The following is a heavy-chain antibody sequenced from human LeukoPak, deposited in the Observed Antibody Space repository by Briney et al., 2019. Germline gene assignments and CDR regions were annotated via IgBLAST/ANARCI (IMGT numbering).Heavy chain of an antibody. D-gene: IGHD1-1*01. CDR2: IIPILGIA. CDR3: ACTGTTRYYYYGMDV. V-gene: IGHV1-69*04. Sequence: SVKVSCKASGGTFSSYAISWVRQAPGQGLEWMGRIIPILGIANYAQKFQGRVTITADKSTSTAYMELSSLRSEDTAVYYCACTGTTRYYYYGMDVWGQGTTVTVSS. CDR1: GGTFSSYA. J-gene: IGHJ6*02.